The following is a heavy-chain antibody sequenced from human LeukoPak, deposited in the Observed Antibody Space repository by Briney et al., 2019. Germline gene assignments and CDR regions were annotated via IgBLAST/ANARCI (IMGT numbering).Heavy chain of an antibody. V-gene: IGHV3-7*01. CDR2: IKPDGSEK. J-gene: IGHJ4*02. Sequence: GGSLRLSCAASGFTFNTYWMSWVRQAPGKGLEWVANIKPDGSEKYYVDSVQGRFTISRDNAKNSLYLQMNSLRAEDTALYYCARAGVTWGYDYWGQGTLVAVSS. D-gene: IGHD2-8*01. CDR1: GFTFNTYW. CDR3: ARAGVTWGYDY.